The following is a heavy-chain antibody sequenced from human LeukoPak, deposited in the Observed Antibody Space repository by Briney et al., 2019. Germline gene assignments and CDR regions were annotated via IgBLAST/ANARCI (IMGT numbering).Heavy chain of an antibody. J-gene: IGHJ4*02. V-gene: IGHV3-20*04. Sequence: PGGSLRLSCAASGFIFDDYDMNWVRQAPGKGLEWVSRINWNGGATGYADSVKGRFTISGDNAKNSLYLQMNSLRVEDTAFYYCARGTVVGDYWGQGALVTVSS. CDR1: GFIFDDYD. CDR2: INWNGGAT. D-gene: IGHD3-16*01. CDR3: ARGTVVGDY.